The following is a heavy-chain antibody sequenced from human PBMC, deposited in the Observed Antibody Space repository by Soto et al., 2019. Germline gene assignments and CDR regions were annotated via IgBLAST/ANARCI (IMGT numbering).Heavy chain of an antibody. CDR3: ARMNVDSYQFYYAMDV. D-gene: IGHD4-17*01. J-gene: IGHJ6*02. V-gene: IGHV2-26*01. CDR2: IFSDNER. Sequence: SGPTLVNPTEPLTLTCTVSGFSLTTGKMGVSWIRQPPGKALEWLAHIFSDNERSYSTSLQGRLTISKDTSGSQVVLSMTNVDPVDTAKYYCARMNVDSYQFYYAMDVWGQGTTVTVSS. CDR1: GFSLTTGKMG.